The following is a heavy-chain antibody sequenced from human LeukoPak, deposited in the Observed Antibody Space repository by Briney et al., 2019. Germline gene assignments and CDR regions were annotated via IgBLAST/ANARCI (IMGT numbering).Heavy chain of an antibody. J-gene: IGHJ3*01. Sequence: QTLSLTSAISGDRVSKNNGAWNWIRQYPSRGLEWLGRTYYRSQWYNDYARSVMSRISVDPDTSKNRFSLHLSSVTPDDTAVYYCAGGYAFDVWGQGTMVTVSS. CDR2: TYYRSQWYN. CDR3: AGGYAFDV. V-gene: IGHV6-1*01. CDR1: GDRVSKNNGA.